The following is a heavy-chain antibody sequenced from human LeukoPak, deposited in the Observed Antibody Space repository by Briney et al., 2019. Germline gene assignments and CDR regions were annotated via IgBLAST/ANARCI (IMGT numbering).Heavy chain of an antibody. CDR2: INSDGSST. D-gene: IGHD2-2*02. Sequence: GGSLRLSCAASGFTFSSYWMHWVRQAPGKGLVWVSRINSDGSSTSYTDSVKGRFTISRDNAKNTLYLQMNSLRAEDTAVYYCAKDPYCSSTSCYTPLDYWGQGTLVTVSS. J-gene: IGHJ4*02. CDR1: GFTFSSYW. CDR3: AKDPYCSSTSCYTPLDY. V-gene: IGHV3-74*01.